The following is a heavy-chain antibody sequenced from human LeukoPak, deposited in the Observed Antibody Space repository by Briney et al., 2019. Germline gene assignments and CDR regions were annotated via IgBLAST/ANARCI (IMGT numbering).Heavy chain of an antibody. CDR2: IYYSGST. CDR1: GGSLSIYY. Sequence: SETLSLTRTVSGGSLSIYYWSWVRHPPGRGLEWGGYIYYSGSTKYNTSLTSRVTISLDTSKNQCSLRLSSLTAAGTGVYYCGEVAVWFGELLSWFRPGYGIDVWGQGTPVTVSS. D-gene: IGHD3-10*01. CDR3: GEVAVWFGELLSWFRPGYGIDV. V-gene: IGHV4-59*01. J-gene: IGHJ6*02.